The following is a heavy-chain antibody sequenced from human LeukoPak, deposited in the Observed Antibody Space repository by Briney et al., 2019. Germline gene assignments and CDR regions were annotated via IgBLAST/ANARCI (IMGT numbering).Heavy chain of an antibody. Sequence: SETLSLTCTVSGGSINSYYWSWIRQPAGKGLEWIGHIYTSGRTNFNPSLKSRVSMSVDTSKNQFSLKLSSVTAADTAVYYCARRAANYYDMDVWGQGTTVTVSS. V-gene: IGHV4-4*07. CDR2: IYTSGRT. J-gene: IGHJ6*02. CDR1: GGSINSYY. D-gene: IGHD6-13*01. CDR3: ARRAANYYDMDV.